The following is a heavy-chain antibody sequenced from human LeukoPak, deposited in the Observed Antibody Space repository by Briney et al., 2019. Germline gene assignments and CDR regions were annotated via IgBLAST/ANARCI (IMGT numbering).Heavy chain of an antibody. D-gene: IGHD1-26*01. J-gene: IGHJ4*02. CDR3: ARDKIVGATLFDY. CDR1: GFTFSSYW. CDR2: IKQDGSEK. V-gene: IGHV3-7*01. Sequence: GGSLRLSCAASGFTFSSYWMSWVRQVPGKGLEWVANIKQDGSEKYYVDSVKGRFTISRDNAKNSLYLQMNSLRAEDTAVYYCARDKIVGATLFDYWGQGTLVTVSS.